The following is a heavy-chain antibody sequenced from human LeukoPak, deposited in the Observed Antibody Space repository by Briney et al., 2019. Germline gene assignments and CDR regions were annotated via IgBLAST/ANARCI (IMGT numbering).Heavy chain of an antibody. J-gene: IGHJ3*02. CDR1: GFTFSNYA. Sequence: SGGSLRLSCAASGFTFSNYAMSWVRQAPGKGLEWVSAISGSGGSTYYADSVKGRFTISRDNSKNTLYLQMNSLRVEDTAVYYCAKDLEGDQPRGAFDIWGQGTMVTVSS. CDR2: ISGSGGST. CDR3: AKDLEGDQPRGAFDI. D-gene: IGHD1-1*01. V-gene: IGHV3-23*01.